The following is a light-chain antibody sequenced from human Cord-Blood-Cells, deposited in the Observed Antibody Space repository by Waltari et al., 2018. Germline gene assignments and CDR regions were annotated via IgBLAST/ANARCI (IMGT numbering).Light chain of an antibody. J-gene: IGKJ2*01. CDR2: DAS. CDR3: QQYNSYST. V-gene: IGKV1-5*01. CDR1: QSISSW. Sequence: DIQMTQSPSTPSASVGDRVTITCRASQSISSWLAGYQQKPGNAPKLLIYDASSLESGVPSMFSGSGSGTEFTLTISSLQPDDFATYYCQQYNSYSTFGQGTKLEIK.